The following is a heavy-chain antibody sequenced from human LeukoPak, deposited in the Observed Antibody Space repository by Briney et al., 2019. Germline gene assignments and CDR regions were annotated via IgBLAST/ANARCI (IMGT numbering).Heavy chain of an antibody. V-gene: IGHV4-38-2*02. CDR3: ASVGGGSPY. CDR2: IYGSGAT. Sequence: SETLSLTCTVSGYSISSGHFWSWIRQPPGKGLEWIGSIYGSGATYYDPPLRSRVSISADTSKNHFSLELSSVTAADTAVYYCASVGGGSPYWGQGTLVTVSS. J-gene: IGHJ4*02. CDR1: GYSISSGHF. D-gene: IGHD3-16*01.